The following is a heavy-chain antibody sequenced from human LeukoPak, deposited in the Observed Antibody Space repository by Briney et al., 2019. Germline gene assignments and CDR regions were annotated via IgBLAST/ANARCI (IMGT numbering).Heavy chain of an antibody. CDR2: ISGSGGST. V-gene: IGHV3-23*01. D-gene: IGHD3-10*01. Sequence: YPRASLRLSCAASGFTFSSYAMSWVRQAPGKGLEWVSAISGSGGSTYYADSVKGRFTISRDNSKNTLYLQMNSLRAEDTAVYYCAKDVVRVVDHTFFDYWGQGTLVTVSS. CDR1: GFTFSSYA. J-gene: IGHJ4*02. CDR3: AKDVVRVVDHTFFDY.